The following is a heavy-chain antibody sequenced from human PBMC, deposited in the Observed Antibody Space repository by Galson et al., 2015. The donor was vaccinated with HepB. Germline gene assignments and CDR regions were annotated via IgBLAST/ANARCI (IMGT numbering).Heavy chain of an antibody. CDR3: ASGPRGGATLY. D-gene: IGHD1-26*01. J-gene: IGHJ4*02. CDR1: GFTVSSNY. CDR2: IYSGGSA. V-gene: IGHV3-53*04. Sequence: SLRLSCAASGFTVSSNYMSWVRQAPGKGLEWVSVIYSGGSAYSADSVKGRFTISRYHSKNTLYLQMNSLRVEDTAVYCCASGPRGGATLYWGQGTLVTVSS.